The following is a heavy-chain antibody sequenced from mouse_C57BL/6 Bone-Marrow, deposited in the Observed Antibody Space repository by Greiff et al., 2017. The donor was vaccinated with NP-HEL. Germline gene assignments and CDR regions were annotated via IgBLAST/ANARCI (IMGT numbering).Heavy chain of an antibody. D-gene: IGHD3-2*02. Sequence: QVQLQQPGAELVKPGASVKLSCKASGYTFTSYWMHWVKQRPGQGLEWIGMIHPNSGSTNYNEKFKSKATLTVDKSSSTAYMQLSSLTSEDSAVYYCARRSSGYVYYYAMDYWGQGTSVTVSS. CDR1: GYTFTSYW. J-gene: IGHJ4*01. CDR3: ARRSSGYVYYYAMDY. CDR2: IHPNSGST. V-gene: IGHV1-64*01.